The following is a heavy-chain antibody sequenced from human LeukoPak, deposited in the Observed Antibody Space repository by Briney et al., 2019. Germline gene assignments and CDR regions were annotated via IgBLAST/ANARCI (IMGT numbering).Heavy chain of an antibody. V-gene: IGHV4-30-4*01. CDR2: IYYSGST. J-gene: IGHJ4*02. Sequence: SQTLSLTCTVSGGSISSGDYYWGWIRQPPGKGLEWIVYIYYSGSTYYNPSLKSRVTISVDTSKNQFSLKLSSVTAADTAVYYCARDLGYGDYALDYWGQGTLVTVSS. D-gene: IGHD4-17*01. CDR3: ARDLGYGDYALDY. CDR1: GGSISSGDYY.